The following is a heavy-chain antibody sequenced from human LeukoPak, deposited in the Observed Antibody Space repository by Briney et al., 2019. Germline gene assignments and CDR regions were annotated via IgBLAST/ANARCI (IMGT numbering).Heavy chain of an antibody. D-gene: IGHD6-6*01. V-gene: IGHV3-30*18. CDR2: ISYDGSNK. J-gene: IGHJ6*03. CDR3: AKAEKYSSSSGLYHYYYYYMDV. Sequence: GRSLRLSCAASGFTFSSYGMNWVRQAPGKGLEWVAVISYDGSNKYYADSVKGRFTISRDNSKNTLYLQMNSLRAEDTAVYYCAKAEKYSSSSGLYHYYYYYMDVWGKGTTVTVSS. CDR1: GFTFSSYG.